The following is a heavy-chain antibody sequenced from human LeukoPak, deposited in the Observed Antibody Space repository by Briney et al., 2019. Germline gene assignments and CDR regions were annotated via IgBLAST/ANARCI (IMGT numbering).Heavy chain of an antibody. Sequence: PGGSLRLSCAASGFTFSSYAMSWVRQAPGRGLEWVSAISGSGGSTYYADSVKGRFTISRDNSKNTLYLQMNSLKTEDTAVYYCTTENYYDSSGYYYTYVYWGQGTLVTVSS. CDR1: GFTFSSYA. D-gene: IGHD3-22*01. CDR2: ISGSGGST. V-gene: IGHV3-23*01. CDR3: TTENYYDSSGYYYTYVY. J-gene: IGHJ4*02.